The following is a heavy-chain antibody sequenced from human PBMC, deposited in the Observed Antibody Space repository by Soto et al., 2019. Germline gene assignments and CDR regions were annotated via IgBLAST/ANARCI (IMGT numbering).Heavy chain of an antibody. CDR1: GLTFNNYD. CDR3: AKDRGHYGSGSYYATLHYYGMDV. V-gene: IGHV3-30*18. CDR2: ISYDGSDK. Sequence: QVQLEESGGGVVQPGRSLRLSCAASGLTFNNYDMHWVRQAPGKGLEWVAGISYDGSDKYYGDSVKGRFTISRDNSKNTLYLQMNRLRGDDTAAYYCAKDRGHYGSGSYYATLHYYGMDVWGQGTTVTVSS. J-gene: IGHJ6*02. D-gene: IGHD3-10*01.